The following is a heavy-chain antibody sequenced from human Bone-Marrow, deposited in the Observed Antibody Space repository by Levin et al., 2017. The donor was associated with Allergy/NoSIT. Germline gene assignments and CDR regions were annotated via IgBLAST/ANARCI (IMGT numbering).Heavy chain of an antibody. CDR1: GFTFSNNW. V-gene: IGHV3-7*04. J-gene: IGHJ4*02. Sequence: GESLKISCAASGFTFSNNWMSWVRQAPGKGLEWVANIMQDGSARHYVDSVKGRFTISRDNDKQSLFLEMNSLRAEDTAVYYCVRDHPVAMGDSWGQGTLVTVSS. D-gene: IGHD5-12*01. CDR2: IMQDGSAR. CDR3: VRDHPVAMGDS.